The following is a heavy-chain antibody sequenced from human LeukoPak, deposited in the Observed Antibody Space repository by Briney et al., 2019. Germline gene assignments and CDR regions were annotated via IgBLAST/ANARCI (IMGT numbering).Heavy chain of an antibody. CDR2: IYYSGST. D-gene: IGHD6-13*01. J-gene: IGHJ4*02. CDR3: ARLLCSSSWPNYFDY. Sequence: SETLSLTCTVSGGSISSYYWSWIRQPPGKGLEWIGYIYYSGSTNYNPSLKSRVTISVDTSKNQFSLKLSSGTAADTAVYYCARLLCSSSWPNYFDYWGQGTLVTVSS. CDR1: GGSISSYY. V-gene: IGHV4-59*01.